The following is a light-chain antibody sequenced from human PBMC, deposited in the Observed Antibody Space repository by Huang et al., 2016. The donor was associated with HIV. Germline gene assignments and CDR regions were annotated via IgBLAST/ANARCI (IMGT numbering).Light chain of an antibody. CDR3: QQYYTTPRT. CDR1: QCVLYSSNNKNY. CDR2: WAS. J-gene: IGKJ2*01. V-gene: IGKV4-1*01. Sequence: DIVMTQSPDSLAVSLGERATINCKSSQCVLYSSNNKNYLAWYQQTPGQPPKLLIYWASTRESGVPDRVSGSGSGTDFTLTISSLQAEDVAVYYCQQYYTTPRTFGQGTKLEIK.